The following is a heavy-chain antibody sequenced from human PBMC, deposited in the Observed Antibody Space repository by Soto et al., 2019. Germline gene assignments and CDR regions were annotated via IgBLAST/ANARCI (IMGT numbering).Heavy chain of an antibody. CDR1: GYTFTSYD. Sequence: ASVKVSCKASGYTFTSYDINWVRQATGQGLEWMGWMNPNSGNTGYAQKFQGRVTMTRNTSASTAYMELSSLRSEDTAVYYCARDPGGIVVVPASIGYWFDPWGQGTLVTVSS. D-gene: IGHD2-2*01. V-gene: IGHV1-8*01. CDR2: MNPNSGNT. J-gene: IGHJ5*02. CDR3: ARDPGGIVVVPASIGYWFDP.